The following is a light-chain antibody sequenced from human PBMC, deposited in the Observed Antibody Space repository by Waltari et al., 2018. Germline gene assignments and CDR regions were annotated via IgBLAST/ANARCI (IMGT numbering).Light chain of an antibody. CDR1: SSYVGAYNY. V-gene: IGLV2-14*03. CDR3: NSYISSSTLEL. J-gene: IGLJ2*01. Sequence: QSALTQPASVSGSPGQSITISCTGTSSYVGAYNYVSWYQQHPGKAPKLMIFDVSIRPSGVSNRCSGSKSGNTASLTISGLHAEDEADYYCNSYISSSTLELFGGGTSLTVL. CDR2: DVS.